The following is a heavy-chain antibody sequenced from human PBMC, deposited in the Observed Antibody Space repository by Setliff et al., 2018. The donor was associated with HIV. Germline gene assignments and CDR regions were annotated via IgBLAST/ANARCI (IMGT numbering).Heavy chain of an antibody. D-gene: IGHD1-26*01. CDR2: VDPEDGET. CDR3: ATVGGKTNPVDY. CDR1: GYTFTDYY. V-gene: IGHV1-69-2*01. Sequence: ASVKVSCKASGYTFTDYYMHWVQQAPGKGLEWMGRVDPEDGETTYAEKFQGRVTITADTSTDTAYMELSSLRSEDTAVYYCATVGGKTNPVDYWGQGTLVTVSS. J-gene: IGHJ4*02.